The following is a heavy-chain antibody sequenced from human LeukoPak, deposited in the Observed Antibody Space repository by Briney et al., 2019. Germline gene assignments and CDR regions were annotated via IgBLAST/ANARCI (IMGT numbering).Heavy chain of an antibody. J-gene: IGHJ4*02. D-gene: IGHD3-22*01. V-gene: IGHV3-21*01. CDR3: ARFLSYYYDSSGSTFDY. Sequence: GGSLRLSCAASGFTFSSYSMNWVRQAPGKGLEWVSSISSSSSYIYYADSVKGRFTISRDNAKNSLYLQMNSLRAEDTAVYYCARFLSYYYDSSGSTFDYWGQGTLVTVYS. CDR2: ISSSSSYI. CDR1: GFTFSSYS.